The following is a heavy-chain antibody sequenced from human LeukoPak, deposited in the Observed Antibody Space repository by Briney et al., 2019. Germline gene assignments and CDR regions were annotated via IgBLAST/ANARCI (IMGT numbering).Heavy chain of an antibody. Sequence: SVKVSCKASGGTFSSYAISWVRQAPGQGLEWMGGIIPIFGTANYAQKFQGRVTITADKSTSTAYMELSSLRSEDTAVYYCARADRLELQSDRYYYMDVWGKGTTVTVSS. CDR2: IIPIFGTA. CDR1: GGTFSSYA. J-gene: IGHJ6*03. D-gene: IGHD3-3*01. V-gene: IGHV1-69*06. CDR3: ARADRLELQSDRYYYMDV.